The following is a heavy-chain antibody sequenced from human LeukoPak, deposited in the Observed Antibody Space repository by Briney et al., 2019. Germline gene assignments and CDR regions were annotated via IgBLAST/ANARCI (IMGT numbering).Heavy chain of an antibody. V-gene: IGHV4-61*02. D-gene: IGHD3-16*01. J-gene: IGHJ3*02. CDR2: IYTSGST. Sequence: PSETLSLTCTVSGGSISGGSYYWSWIRQPAGKGLEWIGRIYTSGSTNYNPSLKSRVTISVDTSKNQFSLKLSSVTAADTAVYYCATMNTGRPGAFDIWGQGTMVTVSS. CDR3: ATMNTGRPGAFDI. CDR1: GGSISGGSYY.